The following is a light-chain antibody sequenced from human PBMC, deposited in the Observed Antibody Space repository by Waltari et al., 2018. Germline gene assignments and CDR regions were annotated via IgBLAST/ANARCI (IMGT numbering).Light chain of an antibody. V-gene: IGLV3-19*01. CDR3: NSRDSSGNHAV. Sequence: SSELTQDPAVSVALGQTVRITCHGDSLRSYYTRWYQQKPGQAPVLVIYGKNNRPSGIPDRFSGSSSGNTASLTITGAQAEDEADYYCNSRDSSGNHAVFGGGTQLTVL. CDR2: GKN. CDR1: SLRSYY. J-gene: IGLJ7*01.